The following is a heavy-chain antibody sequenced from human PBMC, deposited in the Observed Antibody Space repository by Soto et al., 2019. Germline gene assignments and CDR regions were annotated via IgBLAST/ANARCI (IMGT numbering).Heavy chain of an antibody. CDR2: ISSNGGST. CDR1: GFTFSSYA. D-gene: IGHD3-10*01. Sequence: GGSLRLSCAASGFTFSSYAMHWVRQAPGKGLEYVSAISSNGGSTYYANSVKGRFTIYRDNSKNTLYLQMGSLRAEDMAVYYCARDAQKVRGVIIPSNWFDPWGQGTLVTVSS. CDR3: ARDAQKVRGVIIPSNWFDP. V-gene: IGHV3-64*01. J-gene: IGHJ5*02.